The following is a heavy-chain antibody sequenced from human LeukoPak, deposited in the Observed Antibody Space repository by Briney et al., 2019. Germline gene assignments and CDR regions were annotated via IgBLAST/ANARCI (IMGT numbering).Heavy chain of an antibody. J-gene: IGHJ4*02. V-gene: IGHV4-4*07. CDR2: IYTSGST. D-gene: IGHD3-22*01. Sequence: SETLSLTCTVSGGSISSYYWSWIRQPAGRGLEWIGRIYTSGSTNYNPSLKSRVTMSVDTSKNQFSLKLSSVTAADTAVYYCARDQRPYDSSGYYGPWGQGTLVTVSS. CDR1: GGSISSYY. CDR3: ARDQRPYDSSGYYGP.